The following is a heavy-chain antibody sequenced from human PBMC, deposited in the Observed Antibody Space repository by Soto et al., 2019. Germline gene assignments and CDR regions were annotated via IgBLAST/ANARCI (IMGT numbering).Heavy chain of an antibody. CDR2: IRSKTDGGTT. CDR1: GFILNNAW. V-gene: IGHV3-15*01. J-gene: IGHJ5*02. Sequence: VGSLRLSCAVSGFILNNAWMSWVRQAPGKGLEWVARIRSKTDGGTTDYAAPVKGRFTISRDDSKNTLYLQMNGLKSEDTAVYFCAALRRYLAGFDPWGQGTLVTVSS. CDR3: AALRRYLAGFDP. D-gene: IGHD6-13*01.